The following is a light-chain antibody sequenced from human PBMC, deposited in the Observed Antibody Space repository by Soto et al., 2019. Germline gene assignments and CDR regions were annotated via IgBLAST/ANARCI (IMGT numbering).Light chain of an antibody. CDR2: GVS. CDR3: QQYGTSPLS. J-gene: IGKJ3*01. V-gene: IGKV3-20*01. CDR1: QSVGSTY. Sequence: EIVLTQSPGTLSLSPGERATLSCRASQSVGSTYLAWYQQKPGQAPKLLIYGVSSRATGIPDRFSGSGSGTDFTLTISRLEPEDFAVYYCQQYGTSPLSVGPGPKVDI.